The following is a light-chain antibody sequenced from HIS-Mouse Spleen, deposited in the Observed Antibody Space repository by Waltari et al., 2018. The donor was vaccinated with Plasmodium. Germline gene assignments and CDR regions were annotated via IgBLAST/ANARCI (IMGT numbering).Light chain of an antibody. J-gene: IGLJ3*02. CDR2: EDS. CDR3: YSTDSSGNHRV. CDR1: ALPKKY. V-gene: IGLV3-10*01. Sequence: SYELTQPPSVSVSPGQTARITCYGDALPKKYDYWYKQKSGQAPVLVIQEDSKRPSGIPERFSGSSSGTMATLTISGAQVEDEADYYCYSTDSSGNHRVFGGGTKLTVL.